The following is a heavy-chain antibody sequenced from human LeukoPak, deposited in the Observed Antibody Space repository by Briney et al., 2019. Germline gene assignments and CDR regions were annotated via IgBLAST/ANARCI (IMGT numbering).Heavy chain of an antibody. CDR1: GFTFSSYW. CDR2: IKQDGSEK. V-gene: IGHV3-7*01. CDR3: ARGPFRYCSGGSCYSRL. J-gene: IGHJ4*02. D-gene: IGHD2-15*01. Sequence: GGSLRLSCAASGFTFSSYWMSWVRQAPGKGLEWVANIKQDGSEKYYVDSVKGRFTISRDNAKNSLYLQMNSLRAEDTAVYYCARGPFRYCSGGSCYSRLWGQGTLVTVSS.